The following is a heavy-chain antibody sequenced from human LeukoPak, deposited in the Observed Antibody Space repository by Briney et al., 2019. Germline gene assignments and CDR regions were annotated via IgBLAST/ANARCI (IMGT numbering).Heavy chain of an antibody. CDR2: ISSSSSDI. V-gene: IGHV3-21*01. CDR1: GFTFSAFS. J-gene: IGHJ4*02. Sequence: GGSLRLSCAASGFTFSAFSMSWVRQAPGKGLEWVSAISSSSSDIYYTDSVKGRFTISRDNANNFLYLQVSSLRAEDTAVYYCATGYTSGTRIDYWGQGTLVSVSS. D-gene: IGHD6-19*01. CDR3: ATGYTSGTRIDY.